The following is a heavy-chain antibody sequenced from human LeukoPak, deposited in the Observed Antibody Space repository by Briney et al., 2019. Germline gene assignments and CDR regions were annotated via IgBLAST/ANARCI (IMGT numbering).Heavy chain of an antibody. J-gene: IGHJ3*02. D-gene: IGHD3-16*02. CDR3: ARDRYERWFGGAFDI. V-gene: IGHV3-30*02. CDR2: IQYDGSNE. CDR1: RFTFSSYG. Sequence: PGGSLRLSCAASRFTFSSYGMHWVRQAPGKGLEWVAYIQYDGSNEQYADSVKGRFSISRDNSKNTLYLQMNSLRAEDTAVYYCARDRYERWFGGAFDIWGQGTMVTVSS.